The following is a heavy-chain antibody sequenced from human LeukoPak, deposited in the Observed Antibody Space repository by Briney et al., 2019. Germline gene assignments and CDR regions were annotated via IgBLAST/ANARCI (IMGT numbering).Heavy chain of an antibody. CDR3: ARAHPRWSGRPTGDY. Sequence: ASVKVSCKASGYTFTSYGISWVRQAPGQGLEWMGRISAYNGNTNYAQKLQGRVTMTTDTSTSTAYMELRSLRSDDTAVYYCARAHPRWSGRPTGDYWGQGTLVTVSS. D-gene: IGHD3-3*01. CDR2: ISAYNGNT. V-gene: IGHV1-18*01. CDR1: GYTFTSYG. J-gene: IGHJ4*02.